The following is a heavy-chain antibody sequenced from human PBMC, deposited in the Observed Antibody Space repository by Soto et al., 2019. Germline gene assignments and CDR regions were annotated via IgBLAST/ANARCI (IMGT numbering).Heavy chain of an antibody. D-gene: IGHD6-19*01. CDR1: GFTVSSNY. CDR3: ARAWYSSGWPYYFDY. CDR2: IYSGGST. Sequence: EVQLVESGGGLVQPGGSLRLSCAASGFTVSSNYMSWVRQAPGKGLEWVSVIYSGGSTYYADSVKGRFTISRDNSKNTLYLQMNSLRAEDTAVYYCARAWYSSGWPYYFDYWGQGTLVTVSS. J-gene: IGHJ4*02. V-gene: IGHV3-66*01.